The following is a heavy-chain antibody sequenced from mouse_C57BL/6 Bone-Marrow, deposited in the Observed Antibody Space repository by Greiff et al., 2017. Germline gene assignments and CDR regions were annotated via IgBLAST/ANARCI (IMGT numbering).Heavy chain of an antibody. Sequence: VKVVESGPGLVAPSQSLSITCTVSGFSLTSYAISWVRQPPGKGLEWLGVIWTGGGTNYNSALKSRLSISKDNSKSQVFLKMNILQTDDTARDYCARIGDSSGQAWFAYWGQGTLVTVSA. CDR2: IWTGGGT. CDR3: ARIGDSSGQAWFAY. V-gene: IGHV2-9-1*01. J-gene: IGHJ3*01. D-gene: IGHD3-2*02. CDR1: GFSLTSYA.